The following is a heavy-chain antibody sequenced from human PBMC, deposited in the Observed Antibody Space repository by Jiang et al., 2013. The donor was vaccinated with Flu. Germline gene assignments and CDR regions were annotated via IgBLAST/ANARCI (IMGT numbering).Heavy chain of an antibody. CDR1: GGSVSGGSYY. CDR2: IYYGGST. CDR3: ARIDRRIAAAGPYFDY. V-gene: IGHV4-61*01. Sequence: GSGLVKPSETLSLTCTVSGGSVSGGSYYWSWIRQPPGRGLEWIAYIYYGGSTNYNPSLKSRVTISVDTSKNQFSLKLNSVTAADTAVYYCARIDRRIAAAGPYFDYWGQG. D-gene: IGHD6-13*01. J-gene: IGHJ4*02.